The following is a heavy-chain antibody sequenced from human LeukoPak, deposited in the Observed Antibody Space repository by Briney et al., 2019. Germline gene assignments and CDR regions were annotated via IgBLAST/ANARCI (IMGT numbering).Heavy chain of an antibody. D-gene: IGHD6-25*01. CDR2: INPNSGDT. CDR1: GYTFTAYY. V-gene: IGHV1-2*02. J-gene: IGHJ4*02. Sequence: GASVKVSCKASGYTFTAYYMRWVRQAPGQGLEWMGWINPNSGDTNYAQEFQGRVTMTRDTSINTAYMELSGLRSDDTAVYYCARDLTFTSGRGVYWGQGTLVTVSS. CDR3: ARDLTFTSGRGVY.